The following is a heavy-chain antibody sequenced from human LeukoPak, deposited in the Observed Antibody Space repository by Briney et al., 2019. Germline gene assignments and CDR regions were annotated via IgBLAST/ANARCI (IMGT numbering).Heavy chain of an antibody. D-gene: IGHD5-18*01. CDR3: ARDALTAIIRGFDY. Sequence: PSETLSLTCTVSGGSNSSSSYYWGRIRQPPGKGLERIGSIYYRESTYYTPSLNSRVTISVDTSKNQFSLKLSSVTAADTAVYYCARDALTAIIRGFDYWGQGTLGTVSS. CDR1: GGSNSSSSYY. V-gene: IGHV4-39*07. J-gene: IGHJ4*02. CDR2: IYYREST.